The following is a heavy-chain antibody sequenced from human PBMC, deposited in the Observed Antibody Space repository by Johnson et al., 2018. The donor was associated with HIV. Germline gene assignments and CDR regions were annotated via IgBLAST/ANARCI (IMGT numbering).Heavy chain of an antibody. CDR3: AKERRAPRAFDI. Sequence: QVQLVESGGGVVQPGRSLRLSCAASGFSFSSYAMHWVRQSPGKGLAWVAVISFDGGDKYYAASVKGRFTISSDNSKSTFFLQMNSLTPEDTGVYYCAKERRAPRAFDIWGQGTMVTVSS. J-gene: IGHJ3*02. CDR1: GFSFSSYA. V-gene: IGHV3-30*18. CDR2: ISFDGGDK.